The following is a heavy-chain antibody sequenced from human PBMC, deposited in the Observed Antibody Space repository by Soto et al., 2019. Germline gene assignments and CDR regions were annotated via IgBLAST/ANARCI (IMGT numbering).Heavy chain of an antibody. CDR2: ISYDGSNK. J-gene: IGHJ6*03. V-gene: IGHV3-30*18. CDR3: AKGRQLNPTASSYXDV. D-gene: IGHD6-6*01. CDR1: GFTFSSYG. Sequence: PGGSLRLSCAASGFTFSSYGMHWVRQAPGKGLEWAAVISYDGSNKYYADSVKGRFTISRDNSKNTLYLQMNSLRAEDTAVYYCAKGRQLNPTASSYXDVWAKGTTLPVSS.